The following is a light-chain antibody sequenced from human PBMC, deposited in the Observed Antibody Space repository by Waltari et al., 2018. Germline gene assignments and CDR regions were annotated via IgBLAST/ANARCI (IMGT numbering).Light chain of an antibody. J-gene: IGKJ3*01. CDR2: AAS. CDR3: QQANSFPIT. Sequence: FRASQGINSWLAWYQQKPGKAPKLLVYAASHLQSGVPSRFSGSGSGTDFTLTISSLQPEDFATYYCQQANSFPITFGPGTKVDIK. CDR1: QGINSW. V-gene: IGKV1D-12*01.